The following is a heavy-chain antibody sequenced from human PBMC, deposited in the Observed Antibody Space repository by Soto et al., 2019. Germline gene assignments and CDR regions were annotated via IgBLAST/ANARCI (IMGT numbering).Heavy chain of an antibody. J-gene: IGHJ5*02. CDR1: GGSFSGYY. D-gene: IGHD2-2*01. V-gene: IGHV4-34*01. Sequence: PSETLSLTCAVYGGSFSGYYWSWVRQPPGKGLEWVGEINHSGSTNYNPSPKSRVTISVDTTNNLYSLKLSSVAAAETAVYYCARWVLGCSSTCCYFWFDPWGQGTLVTVSS. CDR3: ARWVLGCSSTCCYFWFDP. CDR2: INHSGST.